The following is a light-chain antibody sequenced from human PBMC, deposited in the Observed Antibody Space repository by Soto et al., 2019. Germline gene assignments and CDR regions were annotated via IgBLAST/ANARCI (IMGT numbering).Light chain of an antibody. CDR2: GAS. V-gene: IGKV3-20*01. J-gene: IGKJ1*01. CDR3: QQYGSSPPWT. CDR1: QSFTSSY. Sequence: EIVLTQSPATLSVSPGERATLSCRATQSFTSSYLAWYQHKPGQAPRLLIYGASSRATDIPDRFSGSGSGTDFTLTISRLEPEDFAVYYCQQYGSSPPWTFGQGTKVDIK.